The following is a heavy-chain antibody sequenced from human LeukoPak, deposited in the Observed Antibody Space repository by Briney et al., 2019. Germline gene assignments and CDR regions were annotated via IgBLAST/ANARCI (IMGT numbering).Heavy chain of an antibody. V-gene: IGHV4-61*02. J-gene: IGHJ4*02. CDR3: AREIVVVVAATPVTTGFDY. D-gene: IGHD2-15*01. CDR1: GYSISSSYY. Sequence: SETLSLTCAVSGYSISSSYYWSWIRQPAGKGLEWIGRIYTSGSTNYNPSLKSRVTISVDTSKNQFSLKLSSVTAADTAVYYCAREIVVVVAATPVTTGFDYWGQGTLVTVSS. CDR2: IYTSGST.